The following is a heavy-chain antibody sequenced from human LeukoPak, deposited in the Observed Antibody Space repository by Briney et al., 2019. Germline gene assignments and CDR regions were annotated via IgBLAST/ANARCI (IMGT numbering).Heavy chain of an antibody. J-gene: IGHJ3*02. Sequence: PPETLSLTCTVSGGSISSSSYYWGWIRQPPGKGLEWIGSIYYSGSTYYNPSLKSRVTISVDTSKNQFSLKLSSVTAADTAVYYCARPGYDSYAFDIWGQGTMVTVSS. V-gene: IGHV4-39*01. CDR1: GGSISSSSYY. CDR3: ARPGYDSYAFDI. CDR2: IYYSGST. D-gene: IGHD2-15*01.